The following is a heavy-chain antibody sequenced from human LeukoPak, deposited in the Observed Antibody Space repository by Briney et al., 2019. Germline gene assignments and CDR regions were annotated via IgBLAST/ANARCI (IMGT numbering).Heavy chain of an antibody. CDR1: GGSISSYY. Sequence: NASETLSLTCTVSGGSISSYYWSWIRQPPGKGLEWIGYVYYTGGTDFNPSLKSRVTASVDTSRNQFSLKLTSVTAADTAVYFCARQSKLWGSYRYSPFDFWGQGSLVTVSS. V-gene: IGHV4-59*08. CDR2: VYYTGGT. J-gene: IGHJ4*02. CDR3: ARQSKLWGSYRYSPFDF. D-gene: IGHD3-16*02.